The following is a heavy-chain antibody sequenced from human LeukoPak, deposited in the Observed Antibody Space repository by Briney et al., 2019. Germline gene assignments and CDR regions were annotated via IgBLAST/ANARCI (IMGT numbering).Heavy chain of an antibody. CDR1: GFTFSSYG. CDR2: IWYDGSNK. J-gene: IGHJ6*02. V-gene: IGHV3-33*01. CDR3: AGPDCSGGSCYSAYYYYYGMDV. D-gene: IGHD2-15*01. Sequence: GRSLRLSCAASGFTFSSYGMHWVRQAPGKGLEWVAVIWYDGSNKYYADSVKGRFTISRDNSKNTLYLQMNSLRAGDTAVYYCAGPDCSGGSCYSAYYYYYGMDVWGQGTTVTVSS.